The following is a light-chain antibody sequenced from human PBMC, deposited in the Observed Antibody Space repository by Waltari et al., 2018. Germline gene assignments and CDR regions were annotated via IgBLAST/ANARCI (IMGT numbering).Light chain of an antibody. CDR2: WAS. Sequence: DIVMTQSPDSLAVSLGKRATINCKSSQSVLFSSNNKNYLAWYQQKPGQPPKLLLHWASTRESGVPDRFSGSGSGTDFTLTISSLQAEDVAVYYCQQYYSTPLTFGGGTKVEIK. CDR3: QQYYSTPLT. CDR1: QSVLFSSNNKNY. J-gene: IGKJ4*01. V-gene: IGKV4-1*01.